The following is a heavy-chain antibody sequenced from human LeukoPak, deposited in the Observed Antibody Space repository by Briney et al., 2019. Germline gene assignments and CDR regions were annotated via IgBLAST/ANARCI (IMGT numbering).Heavy chain of an antibody. CDR3: ARGPGKRITMIVVVITKFDY. Sequence: SETLSLTCTVSGGSISSYYWSWIRQPPGKGLEWIAYISDIGSINYNPSLKSRVTISVDTSKNQFSLKLSSVTAADTAVYYCARGPGKRITMIVVVITKFDYWGQGTLVTVSS. CDR2: ISDIGSI. D-gene: IGHD3-22*01. CDR1: GGSISSYY. J-gene: IGHJ4*02. V-gene: IGHV4-59*12.